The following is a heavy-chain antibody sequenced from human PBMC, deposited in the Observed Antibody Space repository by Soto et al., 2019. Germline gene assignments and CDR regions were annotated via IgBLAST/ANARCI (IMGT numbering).Heavy chain of an antibody. Sequence: PSETLSLTCAVYGGSFSGYYWSWIRQPPGKGLEWIGEINHSGSTNYNPSLKSRVTISVDTSKNQFSLKLSSVTAADTAVYYCAREVAEASFYYYYYGMDVWGQGTTVTVS. V-gene: IGHV4-34*01. D-gene: IGHD6-13*01. CDR1: GGSFSGYY. CDR3: AREVAEASFYYYYYGMDV. CDR2: INHSGST. J-gene: IGHJ6*02.